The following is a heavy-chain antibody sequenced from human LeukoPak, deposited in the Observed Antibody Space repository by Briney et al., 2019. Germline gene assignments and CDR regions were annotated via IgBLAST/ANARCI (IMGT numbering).Heavy chain of an antibody. CDR1: GFTFSDYA. J-gene: IGHJ4*02. V-gene: IGHV3-23*01. CDR3: ASRPRADIGPLDF. D-gene: IGHD1-14*01. CDR2: ISGSGSRT. Sequence: GGSLRLSCAASGFTFSDYATTWVRQAPGKGLEWVSSISGSGSRTYYTESVKGRFTISRDNSKNTLYLQMNSLRADETAIYYCASRPRADIGPLDFWGQGTLVTVSS.